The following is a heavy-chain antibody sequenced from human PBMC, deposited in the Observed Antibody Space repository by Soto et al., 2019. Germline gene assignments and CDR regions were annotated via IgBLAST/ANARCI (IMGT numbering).Heavy chain of an antibody. CDR3: ARDGLRPNWFDP. J-gene: IGHJ5*02. V-gene: IGHV1-8*01. CDR2: MNPRSGDL. CDR1: GYTFASYD. D-gene: IGHD6-19*01. Sequence: ASVKVCCKASGYTFASYDINWVRQATGQGLEWMGWMNPRSGDLGYAQKFQGRVTMTGNTSISTAYMELSGLTSDDTAVYYCARDGLRPNWFDPWGQGTLVASPQ.